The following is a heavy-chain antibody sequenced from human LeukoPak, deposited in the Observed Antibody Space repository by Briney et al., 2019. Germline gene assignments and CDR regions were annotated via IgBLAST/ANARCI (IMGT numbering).Heavy chain of an antibody. V-gene: IGHV3-15*01. CDR2: IKSKTDGGTT. CDR1: GLTLSNAW. CDR3: TTEQQLVRFDY. D-gene: IGHD6-13*01. Sequence: GGSLRLSCAASGLTLSNAWMSWVRQAPGKGLEWVGRIKSKTDGGTTDYAAPVKGRFTISRDDSKNTLYLQMNSLKTEDTAVYYCTTEQQLVRFDYWGQGTLVTVSS. J-gene: IGHJ4*02.